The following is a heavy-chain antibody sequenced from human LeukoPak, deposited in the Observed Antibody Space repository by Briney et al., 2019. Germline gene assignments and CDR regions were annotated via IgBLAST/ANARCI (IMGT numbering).Heavy chain of an antibody. V-gene: IGHV4-30-4*08. CDR1: GGSISSGGYY. CDR3: ARDPSNDYGGKSGSWYFDL. D-gene: IGHD4-23*01. CDR2: IYYSGST. J-gene: IGHJ2*01. Sequence: SSETLSLTCTVSGGSISSGGYYWSWIRQHPGKGLEWIGYIYYSGSTYYNPSLKGRVTISVDTSKNQFSLKLSSVTAADTAVYYCARDPSNDYGGKSGSWYFDLWGRGTLVTVSS.